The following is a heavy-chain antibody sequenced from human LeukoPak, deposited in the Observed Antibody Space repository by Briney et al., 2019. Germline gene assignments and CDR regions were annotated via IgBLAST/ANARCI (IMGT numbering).Heavy chain of an antibody. Sequence: PSETLSLTCTVSGGSISSSSYYWGWIRQPPGKGLEWIGSIYHSGRTFYNPSLKSRVTISVDTSKNQFSLKLTSVTAADTTVYHCARVATTPRYFDLWGRGTLVTVSS. V-gene: IGHV4-39*07. CDR1: GGSISSSSYY. CDR3: ARVATTPRYFDL. CDR2: IYHSGRT. J-gene: IGHJ2*01. D-gene: IGHD1-1*01.